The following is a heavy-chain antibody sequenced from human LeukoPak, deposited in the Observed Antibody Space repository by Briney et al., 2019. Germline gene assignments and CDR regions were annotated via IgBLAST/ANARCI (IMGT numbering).Heavy chain of an antibody. Sequence: GESLKISCKGSGCIFSNYWIGWVRQMPGKGLEWMGIIYPGDSDTTYSPSFQGQVTISVDKSISTAYLHWSSLKASDTAMYYCARPLGYSYTRFDYWGQGTLVTVSS. J-gene: IGHJ4*02. V-gene: IGHV5-51*01. CDR1: GCIFSNYW. D-gene: IGHD5-18*01. CDR3: ARPLGYSYTRFDY. CDR2: IYPGDSDT.